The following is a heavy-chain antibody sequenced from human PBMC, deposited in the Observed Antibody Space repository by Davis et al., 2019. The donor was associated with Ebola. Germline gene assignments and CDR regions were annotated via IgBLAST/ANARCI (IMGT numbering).Heavy chain of an antibody. CDR3: AKEMYCSGDSCDSFSNYYYGLDV. D-gene: IGHD2-15*01. CDR2: VSSYSDNI. Sequence: PGGSLRLSCEASGFSFSTYSMNWVRQAPGKGLEWVSSVSSYSDNIHYADSVKGRFTISRDNSKNTLFLEMNSLRAEDTAVYYCAKEMYCSGDSCDSFSNYYYGLDVWGAGTTVTVSS. J-gene: IGHJ6*04. V-gene: IGHV3-21*01. CDR1: GFSFSTYS.